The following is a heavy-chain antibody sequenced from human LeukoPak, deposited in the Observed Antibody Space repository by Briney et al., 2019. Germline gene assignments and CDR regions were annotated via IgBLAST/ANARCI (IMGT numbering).Heavy chain of an antibody. Sequence: PSETLSLTCAVYGGSFSGYDWSWIRQPPRQGLECIEEINHSGRPNYNPSLNSRVTISVDTSKTQFSLKLSSVTAADSAVYYCARHLPYYYYMDVWGKGTTVTVSS. V-gene: IGHV4-34*01. J-gene: IGHJ6*03. CDR2: INHSGRP. CDR3: ARHLPYYYYMDV. CDR1: GGSFSGYD.